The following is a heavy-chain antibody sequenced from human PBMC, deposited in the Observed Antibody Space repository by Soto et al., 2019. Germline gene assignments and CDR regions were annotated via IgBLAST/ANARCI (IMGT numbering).Heavy chain of an antibody. CDR2: ISSSSSYI. CDR1: GFTFSSYS. CDR3: ASGGYCSSTSCHYNYGMDV. Sequence: GGSLRLSCAASGFTFSSYSMNWVRQSPGKGLEWVSSISSSSSYIYYADSVKGRFAISRDNAKNSLYLQMNSLRAEDTAVYYCASGGYCSSTSCHYNYGMDVWGQGTTVTVSS. J-gene: IGHJ6*02. V-gene: IGHV3-21*01. D-gene: IGHD2-2*01.